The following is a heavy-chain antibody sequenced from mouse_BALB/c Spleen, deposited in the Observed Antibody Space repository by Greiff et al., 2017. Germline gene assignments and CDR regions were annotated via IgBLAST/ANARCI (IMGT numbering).Heavy chain of an antibody. CDR2: INPSNGRT. CDR3: ARYYGSSYAWFAY. Sequence: QVQLQQSGAELVKPGASVKLSCKASGYTFTSYWLHWVKQRPGQGLEWIGEINPSNGRTNYNEKFKSKATLTVDKSSSTAYMQLSSLTSEDSAVYYCARYYGSSYAWFAYWGQGTLVTVSA. V-gene: IGHV1S81*02. J-gene: IGHJ3*01. CDR1: GYTFTSYW. D-gene: IGHD1-1*01.